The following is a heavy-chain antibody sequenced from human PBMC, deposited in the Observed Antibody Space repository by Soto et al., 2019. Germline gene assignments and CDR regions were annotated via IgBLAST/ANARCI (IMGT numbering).Heavy chain of an antibody. CDR1: GFTFSSYW. CDR3: ARVAYGAYHFDY. CDR2: INTDGGTR. Sequence: EVQLVESGGGLVQPGGSLRLSCAASGFTFSSYWMHWVRQAPGEGLVWVSRINTDGGTRSYADSVKGRFTISRDNAKNTLFLQMNSLRAEDTAVYYCARVAYGAYHFDYWGQGTLVT. D-gene: IGHD2-21*01. J-gene: IGHJ4*02. V-gene: IGHV3-74*01.